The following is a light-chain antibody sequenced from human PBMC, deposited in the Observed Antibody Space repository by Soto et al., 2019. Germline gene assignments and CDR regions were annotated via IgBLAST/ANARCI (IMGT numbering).Light chain of an antibody. V-gene: IGLV7-43*01. CDR1: TGAVTSGSY. Sequence: VTQEPARNVAPGWAVTVTCAYSTGAVTSGSYPNWFQLKPGQAPRSLIYSTDNKHSWTPARFSGSLLGGKAALTLSGVQPEDEADYYCLLYYGGVYVFGTGTKVTVL. CDR3: LLYYGGVYV. CDR2: STD. J-gene: IGLJ1*01.